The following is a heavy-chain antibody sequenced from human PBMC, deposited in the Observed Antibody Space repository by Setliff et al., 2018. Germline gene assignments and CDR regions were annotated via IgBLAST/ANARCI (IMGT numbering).Heavy chain of an antibody. D-gene: IGHD3-22*01. Sequence: ASVKVSCKASGHTFTRNGINWVRQAPGQGLEWTGWISVYNGNTHYAQKFQGRVTMTTDTSTTTAYMDLRSLRSDDTAVYYCASSVDYYDRSGYPYAMDVWGQGTTVTVSS. CDR2: ISVYNGNT. CDR3: ASSVDYYDRSGYPYAMDV. J-gene: IGHJ6*02. CDR1: GHTFTRNG. V-gene: IGHV1-18*01.